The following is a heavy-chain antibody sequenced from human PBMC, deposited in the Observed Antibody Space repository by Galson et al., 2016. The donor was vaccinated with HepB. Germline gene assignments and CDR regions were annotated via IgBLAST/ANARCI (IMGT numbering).Heavy chain of an antibody. V-gene: IGHV3-11*06. D-gene: IGHD2-2*02. CDR2: IRGTNSYT. CDR1: GFTFRDYY. Sequence: SLRLSCAVSGFTFRDYYMTWIRRAPGKGLEWVSYIRGTNSYTQYADFVKGRFTMYRDNDKNSLFLQMNSLRAEDTAVYYCARALPYTVVPDYWGQGTLVTVST. CDR3: ARALPYTVVPDY. J-gene: IGHJ4*02.